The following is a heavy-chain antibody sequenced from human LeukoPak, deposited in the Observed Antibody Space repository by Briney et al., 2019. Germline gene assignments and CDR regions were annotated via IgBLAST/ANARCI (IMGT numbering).Heavy chain of an antibody. CDR3: ASGSSHRIAAGGDY. CDR1: GFTFSNYW. Sequence: QTGGSLRLSCAASGFTFSNYWMHWVRQATGKGRVWVSRNNSDGSSRNYADSVKGRFTISSDNAKITPYLQMNSLRAEDTAVYYCASGSSHRIAAGGDYWGQGTLVTVSS. V-gene: IGHV3-74*01. D-gene: IGHD6-13*01. J-gene: IGHJ4*02. CDR2: NNSDGSSR.